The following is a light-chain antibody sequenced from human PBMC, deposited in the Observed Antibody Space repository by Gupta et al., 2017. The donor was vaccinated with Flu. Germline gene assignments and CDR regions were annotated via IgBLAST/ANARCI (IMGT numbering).Light chain of an antibody. Sequence: AILSCRAGRSVYRNLAWYQQKPGQAPRLLIYGVSTRATCIPARFSGSGSGTQFTLTISSLQSEDFAVYYCQQYNNWPTWTFGQGTKVEIK. CDR2: GVS. CDR1: RSVYRN. J-gene: IGKJ1*01. CDR3: QQYNNWPTWT. V-gene: IGKV3-15*01.